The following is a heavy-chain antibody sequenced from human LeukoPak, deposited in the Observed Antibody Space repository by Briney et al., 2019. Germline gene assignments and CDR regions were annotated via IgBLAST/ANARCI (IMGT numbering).Heavy chain of an antibody. Sequence: GGSLRLSCAASAFSLNAYNMNWIRQAPGKGLEWVSSISYTGTYIYYADSVKGRFTISRDNAQNSLYLQMYSLRAEDTAIYYCVRDRGTYRPIDYWGQGTLVTVSS. CDR3: VRDRGTYRPIDY. CDR1: AFSLNAYN. CDR2: ISYTGTYI. J-gene: IGHJ4*02. V-gene: IGHV3-21*04. D-gene: IGHD1-26*01.